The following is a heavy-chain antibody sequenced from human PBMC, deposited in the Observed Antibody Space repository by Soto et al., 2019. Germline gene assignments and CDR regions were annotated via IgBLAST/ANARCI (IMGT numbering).Heavy chain of an antibody. D-gene: IGHD6-6*01. CDR3: ARRRRSTSSGDF. Sequence: PGKSLKISCKASGYTFTSHRIGWVRQMPGKGLEWMGIIHPDDSDTRYSPSFQGQVTISADKSISTAYLQWSSLKASDTAVYYCARRRRSTSSGDFWGQGTLVTVSS. V-gene: IGHV5-51*03. J-gene: IGHJ4*02. CDR1: GYTFTSHR. CDR2: IHPDDSDT.